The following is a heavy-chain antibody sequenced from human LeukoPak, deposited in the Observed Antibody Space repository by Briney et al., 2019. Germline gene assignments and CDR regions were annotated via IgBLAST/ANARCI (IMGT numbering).Heavy chain of an antibody. J-gene: IGHJ3*02. D-gene: IGHD5-12*01. V-gene: IGHV3-23*01. CDR1: GFTFSSYA. Sequence: GGSLRLSCAASGFTFSSYAMSWVRQAPGKGLEWVSAISGSGSSTYYADSVKGRFTISRDNSKNTLYLQMNSLRAEDTAVYYCAKDLVATIYAFDIWGQGTMVTVSS. CDR3: AKDLVATIYAFDI. CDR2: ISGSGSST.